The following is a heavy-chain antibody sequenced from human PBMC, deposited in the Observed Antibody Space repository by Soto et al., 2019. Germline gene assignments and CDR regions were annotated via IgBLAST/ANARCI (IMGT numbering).Heavy chain of an antibody. V-gene: IGHV3-30*18. CDR2: ISYDGSNK. CDR1: GFTFRSYG. J-gene: IGHJ4*02. D-gene: IGHD3-22*01. CDR3: AKGPPHLDYHDSSGHLLDY. Sequence: PGGSLRLSCAASGFTFRSYGMHWVRQAPGKGLEWVAVISYDGSNKYYPDSVKGRFTISRDNSKNTLYLQMNSLRAEDTAVYYCAKGPPHLDYHDSSGHLLDYWGQGTLVTVSS.